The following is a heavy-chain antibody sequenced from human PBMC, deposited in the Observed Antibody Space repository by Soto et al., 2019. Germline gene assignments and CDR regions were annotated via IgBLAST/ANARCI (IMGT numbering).Heavy chain of an antibody. CDR3: VRANSFDF. V-gene: IGHV4-59*01. CDR2: IYYRGSA. J-gene: IGHJ4*02. CDR1: GGSINNYY. Sequence: QVQLQESGPGLVRPSETLSLTCTVSGGSINNYYWSWFRQPPGKGLEWVGSIYYRGSATNNPSLKRRLTISVDTSKNQFSMKLSSVTAADTAIYYCVRANSFDFWGQGTLVIVSS.